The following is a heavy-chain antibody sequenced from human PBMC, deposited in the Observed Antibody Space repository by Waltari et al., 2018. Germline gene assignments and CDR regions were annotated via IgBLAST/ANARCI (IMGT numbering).Heavy chain of an antibody. CDR3: ARGRLSSQLQARGRRGNWFDP. Sequence: QVQLHQWGAGLLKASETLSLTCAVYGGSFSGYYWNWIRQPPGKGLEWIGEINHSGTTNYNPSLKVRVTISVATSKNQFSLRLTSVTAADTSVYYCARGRLSSQLQARGRRGNWFDPWGQGTLVTVSS. CDR2: INHSGTT. J-gene: IGHJ5*02. V-gene: IGHV4-34*01. D-gene: IGHD3-16*02. CDR1: GGSFSGYY.